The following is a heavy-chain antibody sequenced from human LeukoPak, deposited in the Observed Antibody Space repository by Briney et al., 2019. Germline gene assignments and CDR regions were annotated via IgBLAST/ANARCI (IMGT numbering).Heavy chain of an antibody. CDR3: AKEYYDFWSGYYAPGYFDY. CDR2: ISGSGGST. Sequence: QTGGSLRLSCAASGFTFSSYAMSWVRQAPGKGLEWVSAISGSGGSTYYADSVKGRFTISRDNSKNTLYLQMNSLRAEDTAVYYCAKEYYDFWSGYYAPGYFDYWGQGTLVTVSS. D-gene: IGHD3-3*01. V-gene: IGHV3-23*01. CDR1: GFTFSSYA. J-gene: IGHJ4*02.